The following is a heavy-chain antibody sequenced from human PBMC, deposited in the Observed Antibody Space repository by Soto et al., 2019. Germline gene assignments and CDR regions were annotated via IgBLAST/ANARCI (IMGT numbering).Heavy chain of an antibody. Sequence: GGSLRLSCAASGFTVSSNYMSWVRQAPGKGLEWVSVIYSGGRTYYADSVKGRFTISRDNSKNTLYLQMNSLRAEGTAVYYCAREKYDILTGHLNWFDPWGQGTLVTVSS. D-gene: IGHD3-9*01. CDR1: GFTVSSNY. V-gene: IGHV3-66*01. J-gene: IGHJ5*02. CDR3: AREKYDILTGHLNWFDP. CDR2: IYSGGRT.